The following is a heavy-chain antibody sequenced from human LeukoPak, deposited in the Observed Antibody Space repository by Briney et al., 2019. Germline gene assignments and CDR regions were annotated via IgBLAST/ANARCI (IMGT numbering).Heavy chain of an antibody. J-gene: IGHJ4*02. Sequence: PSETLSLTCTVSGGSISSSSHYWGWIRQPPGKGLEWIGSLHYSGSTYYNPSLKIRVTISVDTSKNQFSLGLSSVTAADTAVYYCARTYCSSSSCLQYYFDYWGQGTLVTVSS. CDR3: ARTYCSSSSCLQYYFDY. CDR2: LHYSGST. CDR1: GGSISSSSHY. D-gene: IGHD2-2*01. V-gene: IGHV4-39*01.